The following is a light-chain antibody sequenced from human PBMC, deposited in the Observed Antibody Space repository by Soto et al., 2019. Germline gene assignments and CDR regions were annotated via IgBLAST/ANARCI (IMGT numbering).Light chain of an antibody. CDR1: SSDIGGYNY. V-gene: IGLV2-8*01. CDR2: EVS. Sequence: QSALTQPPSASGSPGQAVTISCTGTSSDIGGYNYVSWYQQHPGKAPKLMIYEVSKRPSGVPDRFSGSKSGNTAFQTVSGLQAEDESDYYCSSYAGSNNPYVFGTGTKVTVL. J-gene: IGLJ1*01. CDR3: SSYAGSNNPYV.